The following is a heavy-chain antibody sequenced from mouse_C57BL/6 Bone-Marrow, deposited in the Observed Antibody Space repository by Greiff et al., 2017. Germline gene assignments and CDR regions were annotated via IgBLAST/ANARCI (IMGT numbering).Heavy chain of an antibody. Sequence: VQLQQPGAELVKPGASVKLSCKASGYTFTSYWMHWVKQRPGQGLEWIGMIHPNSGSTNYNEKFKSKATLTVDKSSSTAYMQLSSLTSEDSAVYYCARGDDGLYYFDYWGQGTTLTVSS. D-gene: IGHD2-3*01. CDR3: ARGDDGLYYFDY. CDR1: GYTFTSYW. J-gene: IGHJ2*01. V-gene: IGHV1-64*01. CDR2: IHPNSGST.